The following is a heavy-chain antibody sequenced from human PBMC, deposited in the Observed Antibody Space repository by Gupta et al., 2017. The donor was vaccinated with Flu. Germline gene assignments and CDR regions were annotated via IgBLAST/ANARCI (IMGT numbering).Heavy chain of an antibody. Sequence: EVQVVESGGGLVKPGGSLGLPCVACGFSFSSSSMNWVRQASGKGLEWVSSIGGINRYIHYADSVRGRFTISRDDATNSLFLQMNDLRAEDTAVYYCSRGVNLELNWGQGTLVTVSS. CDR2: IGGINRYI. J-gene: IGHJ4*02. D-gene: IGHD3-10*01. CDR3: SRGVNLELN. V-gene: IGHV3-21*01. CDR1: GFSFSSSS.